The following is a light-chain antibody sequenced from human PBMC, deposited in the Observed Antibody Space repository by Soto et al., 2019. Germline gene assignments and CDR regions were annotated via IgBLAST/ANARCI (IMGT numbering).Light chain of an antibody. J-gene: IGKJ2*01. V-gene: IGKV1-39*01. Sequence: DIQMTQSPSSLSASVGDRVTITCRASQSISRSLNWYQQKPGKAPKLLIYTASSLQSGVPSRFSGSGSLTEFTLTISNLQPEDFATYYCQQSYSTPPDTFGQGTKLEIK. CDR1: QSISRS. CDR3: QQSYSTPPDT. CDR2: TAS.